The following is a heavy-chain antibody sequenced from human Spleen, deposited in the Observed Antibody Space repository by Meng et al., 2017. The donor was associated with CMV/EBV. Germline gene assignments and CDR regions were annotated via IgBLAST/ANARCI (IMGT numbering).Heavy chain of an antibody. CDR3: ARDNNWGPDY. D-gene: IGHD7-27*01. CDR1: GFTFSSYG. Sequence: GESLKISCAASGFTFSSYGIHWVRQAPGKGLEWVAVIWFDGSGKYYADSVKGRFTISRDNSRNTLYLQMNSLRAEDTAVYYCARDNNWGPDYWGQGALVTVSS. J-gene: IGHJ4*02. CDR2: IWFDGSGK. V-gene: IGHV3-33*01.